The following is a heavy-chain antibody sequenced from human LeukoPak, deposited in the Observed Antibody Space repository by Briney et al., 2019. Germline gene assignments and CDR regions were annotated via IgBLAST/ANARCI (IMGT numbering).Heavy chain of an antibody. D-gene: IGHD6-19*01. CDR1: GLTIGSRY. Sequence: GGSLRLSCVASGLTIGSRYMNWVRQAPGKGLEWVSVIYSGGSTYYADSVKGRFTISRDNSKNTLYLQMNSLRAEDTAVYYCARDSSGWSRGRFDYWGQGTLVTVSS. CDR3: ARDSSGWSRGRFDY. CDR2: IYSGGST. V-gene: IGHV3-53*01. J-gene: IGHJ4*02.